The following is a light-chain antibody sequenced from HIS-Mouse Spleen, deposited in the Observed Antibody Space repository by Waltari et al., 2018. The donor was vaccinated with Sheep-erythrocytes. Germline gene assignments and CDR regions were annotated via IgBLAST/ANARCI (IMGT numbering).Light chain of an antibody. CDR2: KAS. CDR1: QSISSW. V-gene: IGKV1-5*03. CDR3: HQYNSYSWT. J-gene: IGKJ1*01. Sequence: DIQMTQSPSTLSASVGVRVTLTCLASQSISSWLAWYQQKPGKAPKLLIYKASSLESGVPSRFSGSGSGTEFTLTISSLQPDDFATYYCHQYNSYSWTFGQGTKV.